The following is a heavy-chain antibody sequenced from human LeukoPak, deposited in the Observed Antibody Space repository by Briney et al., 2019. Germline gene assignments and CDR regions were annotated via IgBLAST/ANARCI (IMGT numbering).Heavy chain of an antibody. Sequence: ASVNVSCTASGYTFTSYGISWVRQAPGQGLEWMGWISAYNGNTNYAQKLQGRVTMTTDTSTSTAYMELRSLRSDDTAVYYCARVVVRDANNYKDYWGQGTLVTVSS. J-gene: IGHJ4*02. CDR3: ARVVVRDANNYKDY. CDR1: GYTFTSYG. D-gene: IGHD5-24*01. V-gene: IGHV1-18*01. CDR2: ISAYNGNT.